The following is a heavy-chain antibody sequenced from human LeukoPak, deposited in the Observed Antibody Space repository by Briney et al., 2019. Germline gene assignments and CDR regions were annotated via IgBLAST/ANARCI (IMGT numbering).Heavy chain of an antibody. D-gene: IGHD6-19*01. V-gene: IGHV4-59*01. CDR3: ARASWLGIYGMDV. CDR2: IYYSGST. J-gene: IGHJ6*02. CDR1: GGSISSYY. Sequence: PSETLSLTCAVYGGSISSYYWSWIRQPPGKGLEWIGYIYYSGSTNYNPSLKSRVTISVDTSKNQFSLKLSSVTAADTAVYYCARASWLGIYGMDVWGQGTTVTVSS.